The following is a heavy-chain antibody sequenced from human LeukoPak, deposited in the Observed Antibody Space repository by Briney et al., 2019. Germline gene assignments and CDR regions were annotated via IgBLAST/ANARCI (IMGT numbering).Heavy chain of an antibody. CDR3: ARGPWIQLWGYFDY. CDR1: GGSISSSSYY. Sequence: SETLSLTCTVSGGSISSSSYYWGWTRQPPGKGLEWIGSIYYSGSTYYNPSLKSRVTISVDTSKNQFSLKLSSVTAADTAVYYCARGPWIQLWGYFDYWGQGTLVTVSS. D-gene: IGHD5-18*01. V-gene: IGHV4-39*07. CDR2: IYYSGST. J-gene: IGHJ4*02.